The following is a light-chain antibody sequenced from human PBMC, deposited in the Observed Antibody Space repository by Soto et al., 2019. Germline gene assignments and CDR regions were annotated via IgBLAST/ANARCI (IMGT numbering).Light chain of an antibody. V-gene: IGKV1-5*01. Sequence: DIQMTQSPSSLSASVGDRVTIACRASQSIHTYLNWYQQKPGKAPKLLIYDASSLESGVPSRFSGSGSGTEFTLTISSLQPDDFATYYCQQYNSYPWTFGQGTKVDNK. J-gene: IGKJ1*01. CDR3: QQYNSYPWT. CDR2: DAS. CDR1: QSIHTY.